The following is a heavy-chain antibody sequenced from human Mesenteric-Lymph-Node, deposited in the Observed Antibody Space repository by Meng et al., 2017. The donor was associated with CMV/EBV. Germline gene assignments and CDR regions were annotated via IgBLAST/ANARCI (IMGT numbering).Heavy chain of an antibody. CDR3: ARGPEIYYYDSSGYYHGFDY. J-gene: IGHJ4*02. CDR2: ISYDGSNK. V-gene: IGHV3-30-3*01. D-gene: IGHD3-22*01. CDR1: GFTLSSYA. Sequence: GESLKISCAASGFTLSSYAMHWVRQAPGKGLEWVAVISYDGSNKYYADSVKGRFTISRDNSKNTLYLQMNSLRAEDTAVYYCARGPEIYYYDSSGYYHGFDYWGQGTLVTVSS.